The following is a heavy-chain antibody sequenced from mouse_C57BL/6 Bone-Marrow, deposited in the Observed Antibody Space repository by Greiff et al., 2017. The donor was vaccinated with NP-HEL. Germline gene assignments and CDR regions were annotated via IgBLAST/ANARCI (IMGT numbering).Heavy chain of an antibody. V-gene: IGHV5-12*01. CDR2: ISNGGGST. CDR3: ARPLRYYGSSYGGWFAY. CDR1: GFTFSDYY. D-gene: IGHD1-1*01. Sequence: EVKLVESGGGLVQPGGSLKLSCAASGFTFSDYYMYWVRQTPEKRLEWVAYISNGGGSTYYPDTVKGRFTISRDNAKNTLYLQMSRLKSEDTAMYYCARPLRYYGSSYGGWFAYWGQGTLVTVSA. J-gene: IGHJ3*01.